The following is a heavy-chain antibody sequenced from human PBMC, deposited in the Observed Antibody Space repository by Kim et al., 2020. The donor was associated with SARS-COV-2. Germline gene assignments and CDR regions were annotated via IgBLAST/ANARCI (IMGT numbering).Heavy chain of an antibody. V-gene: IGHV3-33*01. CDR3: ARFAAGSGSYIDY. CDR1: GFTFSSYG. CDR2: IWYDGSNK. J-gene: IGHJ4*02. Sequence: GGSLRLSCAASGFTFSSYGMHWVRQAPGKGLEWVAVIWYDGSNKYYADSVKGRFTISRDNSKNTLYLQMNSLRAEDTAVYYCARFAAGSGSYIDYWGQGTLVTVSS. D-gene: IGHD3-10*01.